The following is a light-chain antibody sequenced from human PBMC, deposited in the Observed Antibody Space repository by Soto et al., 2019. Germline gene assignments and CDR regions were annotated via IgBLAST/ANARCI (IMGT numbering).Light chain of an antibody. V-gene: IGKV3-20*01. CDR1: QSVSQNF. J-gene: IGKJ4*01. CDR2: GAS. Sequence: EIVLTQSPGTLSLSPGERATLSCRASQSVSQNFLAWYQQKPGQAPRLLINGASSRATGIPDRFSGSGSGTDFSLTIDRLEPEDFAVYFCQQYVSSPPTFGGGTKVAIK. CDR3: QQYVSSPPT.